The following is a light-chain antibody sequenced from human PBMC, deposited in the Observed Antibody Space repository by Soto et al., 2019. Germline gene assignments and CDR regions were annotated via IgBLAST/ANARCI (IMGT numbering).Light chain of an antibody. CDR1: QRVSNY. V-gene: IGKV3-11*01. Sequence: EIVLTQSPATLSLSPGERATLSCRASQRVSNYLAWYQQKPGQAPRLLIYDASNRATGIPARFSGSGSGTDFTLTISSLEPEDFAVYYCQQRSNWWTFGQGTKVEIK. CDR3: QQRSNWWT. CDR2: DAS. J-gene: IGKJ1*01.